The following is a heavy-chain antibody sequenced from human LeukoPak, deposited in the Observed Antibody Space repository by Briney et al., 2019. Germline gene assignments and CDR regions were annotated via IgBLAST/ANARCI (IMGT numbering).Heavy chain of an antibody. Sequence: SETLSLTCTVSGGSISSSSYYWGWIRQPPGKGLEWIGSIYYSGSTYYNPSLKSRVTISVDTSKNQFSLKLSSVTAADTAVYYCARVYPRYFDWLFPRWEDYFDYWGQGTLVTVSS. CDR1: GGSISSSSYY. D-gene: IGHD3-9*01. CDR2: IYYSGST. CDR3: ARVYPRYFDWLFPRWEDYFDY. J-gene: IGHJ4*02. V-gene: IGHV4-39*07.